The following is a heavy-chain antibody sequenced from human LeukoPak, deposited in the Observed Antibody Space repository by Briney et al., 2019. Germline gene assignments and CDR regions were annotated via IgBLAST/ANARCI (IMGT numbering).Heavy chain of an antibody. D-gene: IGHD5-12*01. CDR3: ARGYGGYVSSVHAFDI. V-gene: IGHV4-59*01. Sequence: PSETLSLTCTVSGGYISSYYWSWIRQPPGKGLEWIGYIYYSGSTNYNPSLKSRVTISVDTSKNQFSLKLSSVTAADTAVYYCARGYGGYVSSVHAFDIWGQGTMVTVSS. CDR2: IYYSGST. J-gene: IGHJ3*02. CDR1: GGYISSYY.